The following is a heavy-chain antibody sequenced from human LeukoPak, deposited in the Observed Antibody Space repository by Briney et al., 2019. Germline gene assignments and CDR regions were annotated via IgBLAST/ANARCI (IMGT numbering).Heavy chain of an antibody. J-gene: IGHJ4*02. Sequence: PSETLSLTCTVSGGSLNNYYWSWIRQPPGKGLEWIGYIYDLGSTIYNPSLRSRVTLSIDMSKNQFSLKLSSVTAADTAVYYCARAGLTMVRGVSKRFDYWGQGTLVTVSS. CDR1: GGSLNNYY. D-gene: IGHD3-10*01. CDR3: ARAGLTMVRGVSKRFDY. V-gene: IGHV4-59*12. CDR2: IYDLGST.